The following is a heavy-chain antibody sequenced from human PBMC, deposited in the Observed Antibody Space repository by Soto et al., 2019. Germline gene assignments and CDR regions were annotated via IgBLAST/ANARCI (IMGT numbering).Heavy chain of an antibody. V-gene: IGHV3-30*18. J-gene: IGHJ4*02. D-gene: IGHD6-19*01. Sequence: QVQLVESGGGVVQPGRSLRLSCAASGFTFSSYGMHWVRQAPGKGLVWVAVVSYDGSNKYYADSVKGRFTISRDNSTNTLYFQMNSLRAEDTAVYYCAKIVVAVAGRIAYWGQGTLVTVSS. CDR1: GFTFSSYG. CDR3: AKIVVAVAGRIAY. CDR2: VSYDGSNK.